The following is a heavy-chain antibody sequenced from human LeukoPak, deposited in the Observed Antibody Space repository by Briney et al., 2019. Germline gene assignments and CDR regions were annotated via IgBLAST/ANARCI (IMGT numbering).Heavy chain of an antibody. J-gene: IGHJ4*02. Sequence: SQTLSLTCTVSGGSISSGGYSWSWIRQPPGKGLEWIGYIYHSGSTYYNPSLKSRVTISVDRSKNQFSLKLSSVTAADTAVYYCAREDTSAAVDYWGQGTLVTVSS. D-gene: IGHD6-13*01. CDR1: GGSISSGGYS. V-gene: IGHV4-30-2*01. CDR3: AREDTSAAVDY. CDR2: IYHSGST.